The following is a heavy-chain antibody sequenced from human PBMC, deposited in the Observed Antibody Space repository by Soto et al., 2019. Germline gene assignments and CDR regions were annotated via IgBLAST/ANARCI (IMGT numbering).Heavy chain of an antibody. D-gene: IGHD3-10*01. CDR3: ARARGAVPKYYFDY. J-gene: IGHJ4*02. CDR1: GGSFSGYY. Sequence: SETLSLTCAVYGGSFSGYYWSWIRQPPGKGLGWIGEINHSGSTNYNPSLKSRVTISVDTSKNQFSLKLSSVTAADTAVYYCARARGAVPKYYFDYWGQGTLVTVSS. V-gene: IGHV4-34*01. CDR2: INHSGST.